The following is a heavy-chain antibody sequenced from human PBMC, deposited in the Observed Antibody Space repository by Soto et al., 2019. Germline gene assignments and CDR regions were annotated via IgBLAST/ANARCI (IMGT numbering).Heavy chain of an antibody. CDR3: ARFYYDSSGYLPSPYYYYYGMDV. CDR1: GFTFSSYV. J-gene: IGHJ6*02. Sequence: HPGGSLRLSCSASGFTFSSYVMNWVRQAPGKGLEWVANIKQDGSEKYYVDSVKGRFTISRDNAKNSLYLQMNSLRAEDTAVYYCARFYYDSSGYLPSPYYYYYGMDVWGQGTTVTVSS. V-gene: IGHV3-7*04. D-gene: IGHD3-22*01. CDR2: IKQDGSEK.